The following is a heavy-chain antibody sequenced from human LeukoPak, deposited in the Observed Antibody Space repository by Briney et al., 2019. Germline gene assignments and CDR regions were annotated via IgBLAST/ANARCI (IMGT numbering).Heavy chain of an antibody. J-gene: IGHJ4*02. Sequence: GGSLRLSCAASGFTFSSYSMNWVRQAPGKGLEWVSSISSSSSYTYYADSVKGRFTISRDNAKNSLYLQMNSLRAEDTAVYYCARLTGDLYFDYWGQGTLVTVSS. CDR2: ISSSSSYT. CDR1: GFTFSSYS. D-gene: IGHD7-27*01. CDR3: ARLTGDLYFDY. V-gene: IGHV3-21*04.